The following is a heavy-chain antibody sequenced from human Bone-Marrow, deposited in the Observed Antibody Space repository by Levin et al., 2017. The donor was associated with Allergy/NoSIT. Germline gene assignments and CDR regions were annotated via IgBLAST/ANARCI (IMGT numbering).Heavy chain of an antibody. J-gene: IGHJ4*02. CDR2: INPDGSAT. D-gene: IGHD1/OR15-1a*01. CDR3: TKQYV. Sequence: GESLKISCGASGFIFSNYWMGWVRQVPGKGLEWVGNINPDGSATNYADSLKGRFTISRDNAKNSLYLQVNSLRVDDTAVYYCTKQYVWGQGALVAVSS. CDR1: GFIFSNYW. V-gene: IGHV3-7*01.